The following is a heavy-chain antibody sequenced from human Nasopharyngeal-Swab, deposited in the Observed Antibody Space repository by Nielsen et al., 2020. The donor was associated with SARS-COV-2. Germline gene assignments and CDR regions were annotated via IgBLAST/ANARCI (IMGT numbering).Heavy chain of an antibody. Sequence: GASLKISCAASGFVFSGSAIHWVRQASGKGLEWVGRIGDKDHNYATTYGAAVKGRFTISRDDSKNTAFLQMDSLKTEDTALYYCTTDYYFDYWGQGTLVTVSS. V-gene: IGHV3-73*01. CDR2: IGDKDHNYAT. J-gene: IGHJ4*02. CDR1: GFVFSGSA. CDR3: TTDYYFDY.